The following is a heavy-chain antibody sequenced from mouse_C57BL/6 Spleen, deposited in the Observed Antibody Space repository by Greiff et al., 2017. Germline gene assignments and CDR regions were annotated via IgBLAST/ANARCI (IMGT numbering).Heavy chain of an antibody. D-gene: IGHD3-3*01. CDR3: AREVRDRGGFAY. J-gene: IGHJ3*01. CDR2: FTMYSDAT. V-gene: IGHV1-49*01. Sequence: QVQLQQSGAELVRPGSSVKLSCTDSYFAFMASAMHWVKQRPGHGLEWIGSFTMYSDATEYSENFKGKATLTANTSSSTAYMELSSLTSEDSAVYYCAREVRDRGGFAYWGKGTLVTVSA. CDR1: YFAFMASA.